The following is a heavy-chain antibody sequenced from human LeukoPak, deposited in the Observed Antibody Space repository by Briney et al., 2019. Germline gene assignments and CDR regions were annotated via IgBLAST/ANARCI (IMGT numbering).Heavy chain of an antibody. V-gene: IGHV4-34*01. CDR1: GGSLSGFY. Sequence: SETLSLTCGVSGGSLSGFYWSWIRQPPGKGLEWIGEVNHSGSATYNPSLKSRVTISVDTSKNQFSLKLSSVTAADTAVYYCARHLDSSGYYTDYWGQGTLVTVSS. CDR2: VNHSGSA. D-gene: IGHD3-22*01. J-gene: IGHJ4*02. CDR3: ARHLDSSGYYTDY.